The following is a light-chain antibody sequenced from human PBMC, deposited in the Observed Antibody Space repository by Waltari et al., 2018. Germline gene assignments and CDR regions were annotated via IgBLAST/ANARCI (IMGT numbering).Light chain of an antibody. CDR2: DAS. Sequence: EIVLKQSPATLSLSPGDRANLSCRASQSISSYLALYQQKPGQAPRLLIYDASTRATGVPARFSGSGSVTDFTLTISSLEPEDFAIYYCQQRSKSFTFGPGTKVDMK. V-gene: IGKV3-11*01. CDR1: QSISSY. CDR3: QQRSKSFT. J-gene: IGKJ3*01.